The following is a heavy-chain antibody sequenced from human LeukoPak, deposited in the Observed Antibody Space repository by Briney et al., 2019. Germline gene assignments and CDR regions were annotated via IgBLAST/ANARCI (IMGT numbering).Heavy chain of an antibody. CDR1: GYTFTGYY. CDR3: ARDRPGVGALPPGAFDI. V-gene: IGHV1-2*02. Sequence: GASVTVSCKASGYTFTGYYMHWVRQAPGQGLDWMGWINPNSGGTNYAQKFQGRVTMTRDTSISTAYMELSRLRSDDTAVYYCARDRPGVGALPPGAFDIWGQGTMVTVSS. D-gene: IGHD1-26*01. J-gene: IGHJ3*02. CDR2: INPNSGGT.